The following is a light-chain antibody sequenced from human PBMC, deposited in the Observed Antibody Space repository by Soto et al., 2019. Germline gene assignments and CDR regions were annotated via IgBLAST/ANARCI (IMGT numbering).Light chain of an antibody. J-gene: IGKJ1*01. Sequence: EIVLTQSPGTLSLSPGERATLSCGASQSVTSQYLAWYQQKAGQAPRLLIYGASSRATGIPDRFSGSGSGTDFTLTINRLEPEDFAVYYCKQYASAPWTFGPGTKVEIK. CDR1: QSVTSQY. V-gene: IGKV3-20*01. CDR2: GAS. CDR3: KQYASAPWT.